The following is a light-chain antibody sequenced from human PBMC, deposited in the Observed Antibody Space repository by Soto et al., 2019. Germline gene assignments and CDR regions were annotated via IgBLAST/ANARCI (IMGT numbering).Light chain of an antibody. CDR2: KAS. Sequence: DIQMTQSPSTLSASVGDRVTITCRASQSISTWLAWYQQKPGKAPKLLLYKASSLESGVPSRFSGSGSGTEFTLTISSLQPDDFATYYCQQYINRWTFGQGTKVEIK. CDR3: QQYINRWT. J-gene: IGKJ1*01. V-gene: IGKV1-5*03. CDR1: QSISTW.